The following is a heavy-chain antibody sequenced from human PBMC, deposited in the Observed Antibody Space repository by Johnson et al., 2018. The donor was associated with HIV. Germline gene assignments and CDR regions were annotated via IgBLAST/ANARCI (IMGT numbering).Heavy chain of an antibody. D-gene: IGHD6-13*01. CDR2: ISGSGGNS. Sequence: VKLVESGGGLVQPGGSLRLSCAASGFTFSSYAMSWVRQAPGKGLEWVSAISGSGGNSNYADSVKGRFTISRDNAKNSLYLQMNSLRAEDTAVYYCARQAAAGAFDIWGQGTMVTVSS. V-gene: IGHV3-23*04. J-gene: IGHJ3*02. CDR3: ARQAAAGAFDI. CDR1: GFTFSSYA.